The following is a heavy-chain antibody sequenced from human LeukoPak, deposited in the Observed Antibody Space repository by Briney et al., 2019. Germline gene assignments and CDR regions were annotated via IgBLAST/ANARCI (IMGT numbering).Heavy chain of an antibody. CDR2: IYYSGST. CDR1: GGSISSGDYY. CDR3: ARAPGDIEAFDI. J-gene: IGHJ3*02. Sequence: SETLSLTCTVSGGSISSGDYYWSWISQPPGKGLEWIGYIYYSGSTYYNPSLKSRVTISVDTSKNQFSLKLSSVTAADTAVYYCARAPGDIEAFDIWGQGTMVTVSS. V-gene: IGHV4-30-4*08.